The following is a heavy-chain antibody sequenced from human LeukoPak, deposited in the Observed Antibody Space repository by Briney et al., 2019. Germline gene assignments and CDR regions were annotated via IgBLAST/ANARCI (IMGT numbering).Heavy chain of an antibody. V-gene: IGHV4-39*07. J-gene: IGHJ4*02. CDR3: ARSIRAYSSGWYYFDY. CDR1: GGSIRSRTDY. CDR2: NSGST. D-gene: IGHD6-19*01. Sequence: KPSETLSLTGTVSGGSIRSRTDYWGWIRQPPGKELEWIGSNSGSTYYNPSLKSRVTISVDTSKNQSFVKLSSVTAADTAVYYCARSIRAYSSGWYYFDYWGQGTLITV.